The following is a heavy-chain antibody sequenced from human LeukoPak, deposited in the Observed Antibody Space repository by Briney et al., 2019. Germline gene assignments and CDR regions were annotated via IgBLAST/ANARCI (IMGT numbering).Heavy chain of an antibody. Sequence: SVKVSCKASGGTFSSYTISWVRQAPGQGLEWMGRIIPILGIANYAQKFQGRVTITTDESTSTAYMELSSLRSEDTAVYYCAREGYCTNGVCYTGHYFDYWGQGTLVTVSS. D-gene: IGHD2-8*01. CDR2: IIPILGIA. V-gene: IGHV1-69*16. J-gene: IGHJ4*02. CDR3: AREGYCTNGVCYTGHYFDY. CDR1: GGTFSSYT.